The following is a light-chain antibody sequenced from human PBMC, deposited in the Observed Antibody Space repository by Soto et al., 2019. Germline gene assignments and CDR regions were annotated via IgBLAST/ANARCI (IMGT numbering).Light chain of an antibody. Sequence: DIQMPQSPSTLSASVGDRVTITCRASQSISNWLAWYQQKPGKAPKLLIYKTSNLDSGVPSRFSGSGSGTEFSLTISSLQPDDFATYYCQQYKSFSLTFGGGTKVDI. J-gene: IGKJ4*01. CDR2: KTS. V-gene: IGKV1-5*03. CDR3: QQYKSFSLT. CDR1: QSISNW.